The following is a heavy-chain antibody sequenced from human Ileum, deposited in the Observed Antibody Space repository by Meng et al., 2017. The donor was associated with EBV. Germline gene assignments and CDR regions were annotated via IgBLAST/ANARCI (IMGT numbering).Heavy chain of an antibody. CDR3: ARWAGHCSSANCFPPLDY. V-gene: IGHV1-69*06. CDR2: IIPIFATP. D-gene: IGHD2-2*03. J-gene: IGHJ4*02. Sequence: LEVVQSGDWVKNPGSSLKVSCQASGGTFSNYDISWVRQAPGQGLEWMGGIIPIFATPNYAQKFQDRITITADTSTTTAYMELSSLTSEDTAIYYCARWAGHCSSANCFPPLDYWGQGTLVTVSS. CDR1: GGTFSNYD.